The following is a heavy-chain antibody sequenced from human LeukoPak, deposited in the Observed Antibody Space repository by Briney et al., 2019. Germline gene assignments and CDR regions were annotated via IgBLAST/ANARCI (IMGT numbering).Heavy chain of an antibody. CDR3: VRSAFLTTEFYFDY. J-gene: IGHJ4*01. V-gene: IGHV3-74*01. CDR2: INTDGRTI. D-gene: IGHD4-11*01. CDR1: GFTFRSYA. Sequence: PGGSLRLSCAASGFTFRSYAMSWVRQAPGKGLVWVSRINTDGRTITYADSVKGRFTISRDNAKNTLYLQMNSLRAEDTAVYYCVRSAFLTTEFYFDYWGHGTLVTVSS.